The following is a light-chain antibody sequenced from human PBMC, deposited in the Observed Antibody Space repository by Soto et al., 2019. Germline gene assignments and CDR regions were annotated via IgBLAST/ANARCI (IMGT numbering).Light chain of an antibody. CDR1: QSVSSSY. CDR3: QQYGSSPVT. Sequence: EIVLTQSPGTLSLSAGERATPSCMASQSVSSSYLAWYQQKPGQAPRRLIYGASSSATGIPDRFSGSGSGTDFTLTISRLEPEDFAVYYCQQYGSSPVTFGQGTKVEIK. J-gene: IGKJ1*01. CDR2: GAS. V-gene: IGKV3-20*01.